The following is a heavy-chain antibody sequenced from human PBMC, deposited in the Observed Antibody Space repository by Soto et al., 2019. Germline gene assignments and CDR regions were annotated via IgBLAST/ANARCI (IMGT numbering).Heavy chain of an antibody. CDR1: GGSISSGGYY. CDR3: ARGYLNWFDP. CDR2: IYYSGST. V-gene: IGHV4-31*03. D-gene: IGHD5-18*01. J-gene: IGHJ5*02. Sequence: SETLSLTCTVSGGSISSGGYYWSWIRQHPGKGLEWIGYIYYSGSTYYNPSLKSRVTISVDTSKNQFSLKLSSVTAADTAVYYCARGYLNWFDPWGQGTLVTVSS.